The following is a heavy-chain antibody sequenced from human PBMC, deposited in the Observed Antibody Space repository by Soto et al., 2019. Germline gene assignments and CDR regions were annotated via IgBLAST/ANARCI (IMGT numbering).Heavy chain of an antibody. D-gene: IGHD6-13*01. V-gene: IGHV3-30-3*01. CDR2: ISYDGSNK. Sequence: PGGSLRLSCAASGFTFSSYAMHWVRQAPGKGLEWVAVISYDGSNKYYADSVKGRFTISRDNSKNTLYLQMNSLRAEDTAVYYCARAGLRGGREIAAVYYYGMDVWGQGTTVTVSS. CDR3: ARAGLRGGREIAAVYYYGMDV. J-gene: IGHJ6*02. CDR1: GFTFSSYA.